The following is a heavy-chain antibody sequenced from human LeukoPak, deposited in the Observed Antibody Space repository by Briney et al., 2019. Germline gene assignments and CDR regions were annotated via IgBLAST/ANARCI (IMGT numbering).Heavy chain of an antibody. Sequence: SETLSLTCTVSGYSISSGYYWGWIRQPPGKGLEWIGSIYHSGSTYYNPSLKSRVTISVDTSKNQFSLKLSSVTAADTAVYYCARITGTTHIDYWGQGTLVTVSS. CDR2: IYHSGST. J-gene: IGHJ4*02. CDR1: GYSISSGYY. D-gene: IGHD1-20*01. CDR3: ARITGTTHIDY. V-gene: IGHV4-38-2*02.